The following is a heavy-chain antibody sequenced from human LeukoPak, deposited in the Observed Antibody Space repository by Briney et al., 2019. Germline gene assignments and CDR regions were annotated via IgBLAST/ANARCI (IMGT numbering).Heavy chain of an antibody. D-gene: IGHD1-26*01. CDR2: IYYSGST. CDR1: GDSISSYY. V-gene: IGHV4-59*01. CDR3: ARDDYSGTYETWGYWYMDV. J-gene: IGHJ6*03. Sequence: SETLSLTCTVSGDSISSYYWSWVRQPPGKGLEWIGYIYYSGSTNYNPSLKSRVTISVDTSKNQLSLQLSSVTAADTAVYYCARDDYSGTYETWGYWYMDVWGKGTTVTVSS.